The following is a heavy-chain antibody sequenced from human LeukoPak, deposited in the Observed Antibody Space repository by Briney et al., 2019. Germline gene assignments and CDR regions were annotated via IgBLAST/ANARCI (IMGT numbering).Heavy chain of an antibody. Sequence: SETLSLTCTVSGGSISNYFWSWIRQPPGKGLEWIGFITYSGSTHHNPSLKSRVTISMDTSKNQFSLKLSSVTAADTAVYYCARAGTVTTYYFDYWGQGTLVTVSS. CDR1: GGSISNYF. J-gene: IGHJ4*02. D-gene: IGHD4-17*01. V-gene: IGHV4-59*12. CDR3: ARAGTVTTYYFDY. CDR2: ITYSGST.